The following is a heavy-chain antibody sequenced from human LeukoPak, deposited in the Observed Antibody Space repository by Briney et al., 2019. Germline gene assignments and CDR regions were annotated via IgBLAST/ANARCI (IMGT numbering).Heavy chain of an antibody. CDR1: GFTFSSYA. V-gene: IGHV3-30-3*01. D-gene: IGHD6-13*01. CDR2: VAYDGSNK. Sequence: GRSLRLSCAASGFTFSSYAMHWVRQAPGKGLEWVAVVAYDGSNKYYADSVKGRFTISRDNSKNTLYLQMNSLRAEDTAVYYCARDRSADSLYYYYGIDVWGQGTTVTVSS. CDR3: ARDRSADSLYYYYGIDV. J-gene: IGHJ6*02.